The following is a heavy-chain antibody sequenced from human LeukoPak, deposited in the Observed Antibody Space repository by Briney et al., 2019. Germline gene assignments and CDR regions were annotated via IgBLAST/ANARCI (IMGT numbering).Heavy chain of an antibody. D-gene: IGHD5-12*01. CDR3: ARSGYDQNYYFDY. CDR2: IYYSGTT. CDR1: GGSISSDGYY. Sequence: PSQTLSLTCTVSGGSISSDGYYWSWIRQHPGKGLEWIGYIYYSGTTYYNPSLKSRVSISVDTSQNQFSLRLTSATAADTAVYYCARSGYDQNYYFDYWGQGTLVTVSP. J-gene: IGHJ4*02. V-gene: IGHV4-31*03.